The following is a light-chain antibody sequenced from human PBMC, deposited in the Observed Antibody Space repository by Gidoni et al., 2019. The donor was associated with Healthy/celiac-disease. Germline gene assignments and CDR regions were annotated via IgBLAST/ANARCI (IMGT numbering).Light chain of an antibody. CDR2: GAA. V-gene: IGKV3-20*01. CDR1: QRVSSSY. CDR3: QQYGSSFT. Sequence: EIVLPHSPGPLSLSPGERATLFCRASQRVSSSYLAWYQQKPGQAPRLLIYGAASRATGIPDRFSGSGSGTDFTLTISRLEPEDFAVYYCQQYGSSFTFGPGTKVDIK. J-gene: IGKJ3*01.